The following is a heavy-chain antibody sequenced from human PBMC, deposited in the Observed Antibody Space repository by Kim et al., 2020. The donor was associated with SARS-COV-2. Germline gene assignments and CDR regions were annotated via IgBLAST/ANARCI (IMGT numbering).Heavy chain of an antibody. CDR2: IKSKTDGGTT. CDR3: TTDDYYDSSGYAG. D-gene: IGHD3-22*01. CDR1: GFTFSNAW. J-gene: IGHJ4*02. Sequence: GGSLRLSCAASGFTFSNAWMSWVRQAPGKGLEWVGRIKSKTDGGTTDYAAPVKGRFTISRDDSKNTLYLQMNSLKTEDTAVYYCTTDDYYDSSGYAGWGQGTLVTVSS. V-gene: IGHV3-15*01.